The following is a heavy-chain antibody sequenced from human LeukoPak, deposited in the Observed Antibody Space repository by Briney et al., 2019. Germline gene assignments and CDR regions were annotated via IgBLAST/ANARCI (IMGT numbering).Heavy chain of an antibody. CDR2: INTNSGGT. D-gene: IGHD1-26*01. CDR1: GYTFTAYY. CDR3: ARPWEITMSERSYNWFDF. Sequence: ASVKVSCKASGYTFTAYYIHWGRQAPGHGLGWMGRINTNSGGTNYAQKFQGRVTMTRDTSISTAYMELSRLRSDDTAVYFCARPWEITMSERSYNWFDFWGKGTLVTVSS. V-gene: IGHV1-2*02. J-gene: IGHJ5*01.